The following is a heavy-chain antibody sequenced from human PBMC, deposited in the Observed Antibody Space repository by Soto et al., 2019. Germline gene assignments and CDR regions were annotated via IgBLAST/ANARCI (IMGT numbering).Heavy chain of an antibody. CDR2: ISSNGGST. D-gene: IGHD5-18*01. V-gene: IGHV3-64*01. Sequence: GGSLRLSCAASGFTFSSYAMHWVRQAPGKGLEYVSAISSNGGSTYYANSVKGRFTISRDNSKNTLYLQMGSLRAEDMAVYYCARDRGYSYGRPFDYWGQGTLVTVSS. J-gene: IGHJ4*02. CDR1: GFTFSSYA. CDR3: ARDRGYSYGRPFDY.